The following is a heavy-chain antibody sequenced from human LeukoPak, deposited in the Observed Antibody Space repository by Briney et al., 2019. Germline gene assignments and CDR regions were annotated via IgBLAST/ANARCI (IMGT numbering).Heavy chain of an antibody. D-gene: IGHD6-19*01. CDR2: ISGSGGST. Sequence: GGSLRLSCAASGFTFSSYAMSWVRQAPGKGLGWVSAISGSGGSTYYADSVKGRFTISRDNSKNTLYLQMNSLRAEDTAVYYCAKAVAGTPLTYFDYWGQGTLVTGSS. CDR1: GFTFSSYA. J-gene: IGHJ4*02. V-gene: IGHV3-23*01. CDR3: AKAVAGTPLTYFDY.